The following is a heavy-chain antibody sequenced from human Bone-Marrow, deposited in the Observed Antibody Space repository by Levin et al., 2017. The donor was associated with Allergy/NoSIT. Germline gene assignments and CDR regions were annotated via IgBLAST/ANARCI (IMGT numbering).Heavy chain of an antibody. D-gene: IGHD6-13*01. Sequence: SVKVSCKASGFSFTDSAVQWVRQVRGQRLEWIGWIAVGSGVIKKAQKFQERVTMTRDMSTSTAYMELSSLISEDTAVYYCAADLNRSWYPGRQYWYFDLWGRGTLVTVSS. CDR2: IAVGSGVI. CDR3: AADLNRSWYPGRQYWYFDL. J-gene: IGHJ2*01. CDR1: GFSFTDSA. V-gene: IGHV1-58*01.